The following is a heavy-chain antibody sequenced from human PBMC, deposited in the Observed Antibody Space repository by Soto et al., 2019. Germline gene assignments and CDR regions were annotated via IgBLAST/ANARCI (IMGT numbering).Heavy chain of an antibody. CDR2: IIPMFGTA. J-gene: IGHJ4*02. CDR3: ASGIQLWLRRINNGYSG. CDR1: GGTFSTYA. Sequence: QVQLVQSGAEVKKPESSVKVSCKAPGGTFSTYAISWVRQAPGQGLEWMGGIIPMFGTANYAQRFQDRVTITADESTNTVYMGLSSLRSDDTAVYFCASGIQLWLRRINNGYSGWGQGTVVTVSS. V-gene: IGHV1-69*12. D-gene: IGHD5-18*01.